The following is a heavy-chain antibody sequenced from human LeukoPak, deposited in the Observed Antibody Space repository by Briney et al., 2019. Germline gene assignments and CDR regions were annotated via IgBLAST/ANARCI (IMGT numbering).Heavy chain of an antibody. CDR3: ARGAYYGSGSYYQTYYYYYMDV. D-gene: IGHD3-10*01. CDR2: INPNSGGT. J-gene: IGHJ6*03. Sequence: ASVKVSCKASGYTFTGYYMNWVRQAPGQGLEWMGWINPNSGGTNYAQKFQGRVTMTRDTSISTAYMELSRLRSDDTAVYYCARGAYYGSGSYYQTYYYYYMDVWGKGTTVTVSS. CDR1: GYTFTGYY. V-gene: IGHV1-2*02.